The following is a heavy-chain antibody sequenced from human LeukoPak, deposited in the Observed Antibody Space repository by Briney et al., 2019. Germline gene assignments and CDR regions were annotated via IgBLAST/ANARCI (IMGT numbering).Heavy chain of an antibody. CDR3: ARDTGNPEMWYYFDY. D-gene: IGHD1-14*01. V-gene: IGHV1-69*13. CDR1: GGTFSSYA. CDR2: IIPIFGTA. J-gene: IGHJ4*02. Sequence: GASVKVSCRASGGTFSSYAISWVRQAPGQGLAWMGGIIPIFGTANYAQKFQGRVTITADESTSTAYMELSSLRSEDTAVYYCARDTGNPEMWYYFDYWGQGTLVTVSS.